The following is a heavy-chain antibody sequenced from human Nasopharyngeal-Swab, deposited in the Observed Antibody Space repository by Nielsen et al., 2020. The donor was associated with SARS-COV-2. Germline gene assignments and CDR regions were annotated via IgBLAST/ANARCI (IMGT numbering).Heavy chain of an antibody. CDR3: ASARQTRYYYDSSGSNFDY. Sequence: ASVKVSCKASGYTFTSYDINWVRQATGQGLEWMGWMNPNSGNTGYAQKFRGRVTMTRNTSISTAYMELSSLRSEDTAVYYCASARQTRYYYDSSGSNFDYWGQGTLVTVSS. V-gene: IGHV1-8*01. J-gene: IGHJ4*02. CDR2: MNPNSGNT. CDR1: GYTFTSYD. D-gene: IGHD3-22*01.